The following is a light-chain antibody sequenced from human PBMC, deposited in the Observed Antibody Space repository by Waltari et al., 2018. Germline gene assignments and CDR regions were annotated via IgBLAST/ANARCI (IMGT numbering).Light chain of an antibody. J-gene: IGLJ2*01. CDR1: DLRKFY. CDR2: AKD. V-gene: IGLV3-19*01. CDR3: KSRDTNINIS. Sequence: SSELTQVPAVSVALEQTVTITCQGDDLRKFYASWYQQKPGQAPVLLVDAKDRRPSGIPNRFSSSKSGDTSSLTITGTQAEDEADYYCKSRDTNINISFGGGTRLTVL.